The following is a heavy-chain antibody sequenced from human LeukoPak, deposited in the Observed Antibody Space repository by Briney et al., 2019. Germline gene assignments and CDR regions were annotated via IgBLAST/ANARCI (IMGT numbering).Heavy chain of an antibody. J-gene: IGHJ4*02. CDR3: AKAPVTTCSGTFCYPFDY. Sequence: GGSLRLSCAASGFTLSNYAMSWVRQGPGKGLEWVSAIAVTGGTYHADSVRGRLTISRDSSKNTLYLQMSSLRAEDAGVYYCAKAPVTTCSGTFCYPFDYWGQGTLVTVSS. V-gene: IGHV3-23*01. CDR1: GFTLSNYA. D-gene: IGHD2-15*01. CDR2: IAVTGGT.